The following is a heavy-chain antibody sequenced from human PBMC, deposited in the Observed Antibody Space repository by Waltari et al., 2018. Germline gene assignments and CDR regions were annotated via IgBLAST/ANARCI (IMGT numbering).Heavy chain of an antibody. J-gene: IGHJ4*02. CDR1: GASITSNGHF. CDR3: VRGLPRFDS. V-gene: IGHV4-31*03. Sequence: QVQLQESGPGLVMPSQTLSLTCTVSGASITSNGHFWSWIRQHAGKGLEWIGYIYHSGSTSYNPSLRSRVYISEDTSKNQFSLKQSSVTAADTAVYYCVRGLPRFDSWGQGTQVTVSS. CDR2: IYHSGST.